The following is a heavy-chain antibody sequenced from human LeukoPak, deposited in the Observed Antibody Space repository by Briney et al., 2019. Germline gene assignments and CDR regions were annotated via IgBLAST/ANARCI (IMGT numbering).Heavy chain of an antibody. D-gene: IGHD3-16*02. CDR3: ARDSEDYVWGSYRPGYFDY. J-gene: IGHJ4*02. CDR1: GYTFTSYY. CDR2: INPSGGST. Sequence: ASVKVSCKASGYTFTSYYMHWVRQAPGQGLEWMGIINPSGGSTSYAQKFQGRVTMTRDTSTSTVYMELSSLRSEDTAVYYCARDSEDYVWGSYRPGYFDYWGQGTLVTVSS. V-gene: IGHV1-46*01.